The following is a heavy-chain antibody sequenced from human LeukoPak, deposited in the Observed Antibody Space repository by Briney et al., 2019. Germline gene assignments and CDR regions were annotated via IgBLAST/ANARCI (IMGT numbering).Heavy chain of an antibody. J-gene: IGHJ4*02. CDR2: VSSSGSTI. CDR1: GFTFSDYY. CDR3: ARIVLRYFDWLLEIPMSYFDY. Sequence: PGGSLRLSCAASGFTFSDYYMSWIRQAPGKGLEWVSYVSSSGSTIYYADSVKGRFTISRDDAKNSLYLQMNSLRAEDTAVYYCARIVLRYFDWLLEIPMSYFDYWGQGTLVTVSS. D-gene: IGHD3-9*01. V-gene: IGHV3-11*04.